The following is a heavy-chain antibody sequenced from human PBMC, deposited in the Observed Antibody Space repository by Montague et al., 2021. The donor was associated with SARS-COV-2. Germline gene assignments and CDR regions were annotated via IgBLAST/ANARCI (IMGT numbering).Heavy chain of an antibody. CDR2: INHSGSI. D-gene: IGHD3-22*01. V-gene: IGHV4-34*01. CDR1: GGSFSGYY. J-gene: IGHJ3*02. CDR3: ARVPDYYDSSGYYFDAFDI. Sequence: SETLSLTCAVYGGSFSGYYWSWIRQPPGEGLEWIGEINHSGSIXXXPSXXXRVTISVDTSKNQFSLKLSSVTAADTAVYYCARVPDYYDSSGYYFDAFDIWGQGTMVTVSS.